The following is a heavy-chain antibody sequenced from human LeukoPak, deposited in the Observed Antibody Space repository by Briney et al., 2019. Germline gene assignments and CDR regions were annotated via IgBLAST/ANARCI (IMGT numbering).Heavy chain of an antibody. D-gene: IGHD5-12*01. CDR3: ARADSGYDGNYYYYYMDV. Sequence: ASVKVSCKASGYTFTSYYMHWVRQAPGQGLEWMGIINPSGGSTSYAQKFQGRVTITADKSTSTAYMELSSLRSEDTAVYYCARADSGYDGNYYYYYMDVWGKGTTVTVSS. J-gene: IGHJ6*03. CDR2: INPSGGST. V-gene: IGHV1-46*01. CDR1: GYTFTSYY.